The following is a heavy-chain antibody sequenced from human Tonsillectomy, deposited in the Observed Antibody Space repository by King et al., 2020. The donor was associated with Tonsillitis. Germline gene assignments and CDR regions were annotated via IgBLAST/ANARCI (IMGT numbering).Heavy chain of an antibody. CDR2: IYHSGST. D-gene: IGHD5-24*01. CDR3: ASRGRWLKPFDY. J-gene: IGHJ4*02. Sequence: VQLQESGPGLVKPSETLSLTCTVSGYSISSGYYWGWIRQPPGKGLEWIGSIYHSGSTYYNPSLKSRVTISVDTSKNQFSLKLSSVTAADTAVYYRASRGRWLKPFDYRGQGTLVPVSS. CDR1: GYSISSGYY. V-gene: IGHV4-38-2*02.